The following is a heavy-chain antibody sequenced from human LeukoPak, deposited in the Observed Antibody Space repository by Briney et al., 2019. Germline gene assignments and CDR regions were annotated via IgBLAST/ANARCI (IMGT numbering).Heavy chain of an antibody. V-gene: IGHV3-7*01. CDR3: ARDLRITMIVEAFDY. D-gene: IGHD3-22*01. Sequence: GGSLRLSCAASGFILSNHWMTWVRQAPGKGPEWVANVNKDGSEKYYVDSVKGRFTISRDNAKNSLYLQMNSLRAEDTAVYYCARDLRITMIVEAFDYWGQGTLVTVSS. CDR2: VNKDGSEK. J-gene: IGHJ4*02. CDR1: GFILSNHW.